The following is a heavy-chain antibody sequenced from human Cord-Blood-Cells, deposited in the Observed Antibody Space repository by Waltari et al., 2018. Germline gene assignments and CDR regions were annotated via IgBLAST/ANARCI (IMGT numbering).Heavy chain of an antibody. CDR2: IYSGGST. V-gene: IGHV3-53*02. CDR3: ARETSLGISDI. D-gene: IGHD2-21*01. Sequence: EVQLVETGGGLIQPGGSLRLSCAASGFTVSSNYMSWVRQAPGKGLEVVSVIYSGGSTYYADSVKGRFTISRDNSKNTLYLQMNSLRAEDTAVYYCARETSLGISDIWGQGTMVTVSS. CDR1: GFTVSSNY. J-gene: IGHJ3*02.